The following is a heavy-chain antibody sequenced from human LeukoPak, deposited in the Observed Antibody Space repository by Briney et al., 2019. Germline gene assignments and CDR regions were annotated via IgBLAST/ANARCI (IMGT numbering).Heavy chain of an antibody. CDR2: IIPILGIA. J-gene: IGHJ5*02. CDR3: ARTLPAANGNWFDP. Sequence: SVKVSCKASRGTFSSYAISWVRQAPGQGLEWMGRIIPILGIANYAQKFQGRVTITADKSTSTAYMELSSLRSEDTAVYYCARTLPAANGNWFDPWGQGTLVTVSS. CDR1: RGTFSSYA. V-gene: IGHV1-69*04. D-gene: IGHD2-2*01.